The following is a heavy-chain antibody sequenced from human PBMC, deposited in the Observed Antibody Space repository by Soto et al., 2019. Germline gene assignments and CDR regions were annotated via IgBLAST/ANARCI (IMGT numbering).Heavy chain of an antibody. J-gene: IGHJ5*02. Sequence: EVQLVESGGGLVQPGGSLRLSCAASGFTFSSYSMNWVRQAPGKGLEWVSYISSSSSTIYYVDSVKGRFTISRDNAKNSLYLQMNSLRAEDTAVYYCARAALYNWNDVSWFDPWGQGTLVTVSS. D-gene: IGHD1-1*01. CDR2: ISSSSSTI. V-gene: IGHV3-48*01. CDR1: GFTFSSYS. CDR3: ARAALYNWNDVSWFDP.